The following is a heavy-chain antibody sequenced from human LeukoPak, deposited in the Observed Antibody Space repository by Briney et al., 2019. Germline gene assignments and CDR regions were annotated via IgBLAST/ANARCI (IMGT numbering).Heavy chain of an antibody. Sequence: SVKVSCKASGGTFSSYAISWVRQAPGQGLEWMGRIIPIFGTANYAQKFQGRVTITTDESTSTAYMELSSLRSEDTAVYYCARAGGAGYYTDFDYWGQGTLVTVSS. V-gene: IGHV1-69*05. CDR2: IIPIFGTA. D-gene: IGHD3/OR15-3a*01. CDR1: GGTFSSYA. CDR3: ARAGGAGYYTDFDY. J-gene: IGHJ4*02.